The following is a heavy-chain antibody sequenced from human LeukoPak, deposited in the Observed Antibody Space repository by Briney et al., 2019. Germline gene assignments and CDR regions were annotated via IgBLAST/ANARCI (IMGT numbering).Heavy chain of an antibody. CDR2: ISGSGGST. J-gene: IGHJ3*02. D-gene: IGHD5-18*01. V-gene: IGHV3-23*01. CDR3: ARSGYSYGPSGDAFDI. Sequence: GGSLRLSCAASGFTFSSYAMSWVRQAPGKGLEWVSAISGSGGSTYYADSVKGRFTISRDKSKNTLYLQMNSLRAEDTAVYYCARSGYSYGPSGDAFDIWGQGTMVTVSS. CDR1: GFTFSSYA.